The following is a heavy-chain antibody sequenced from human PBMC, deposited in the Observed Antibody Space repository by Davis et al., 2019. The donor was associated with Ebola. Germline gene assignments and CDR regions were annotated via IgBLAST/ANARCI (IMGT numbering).Heavy chain of an antibody. CDR3: ARSGGSYYDFWSGYHYGMDV. CDR2: ISGSGGST. CDR1: GFTFSSYA. J-gene: IGHJ6*02. Sequence: GGSLRLSCAASGFTFSSYAMSWVRQAPGKGLEWVSAISGSGGSTYYADSVKGRFTISRDNAKNSLYLQMNSLRAEDTAVYYCARSGGSYYDFWSGYHYGMDVWGQGTTVTVSS. V-gene: IGHV3-23*01. D-gene: IGHD3-3*01.